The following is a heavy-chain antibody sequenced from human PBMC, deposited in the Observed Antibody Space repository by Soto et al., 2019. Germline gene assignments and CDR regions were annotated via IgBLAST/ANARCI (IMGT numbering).Heavy chain of an antibody. V-gene: IGHV4-39*01. CDR3: AKQNTGITVAGYVSFDR. CDR1: GASISSTNYY. J-gene: IGHJ4*02. CDR2: IYYSGSS. D-gene: IGHD6-19*01. Sequence: QLQLQESGPGLVKPSETLSLTCTVSGASISSTNYYWDCLRQSPGEGLEWIGGIYYSGSSYYSPSLKIRVTMSVDKSKNQCSLRLTSVTAADTALYYCAKQNTGITVAGYVSFDRWGQGTLVTVSS.